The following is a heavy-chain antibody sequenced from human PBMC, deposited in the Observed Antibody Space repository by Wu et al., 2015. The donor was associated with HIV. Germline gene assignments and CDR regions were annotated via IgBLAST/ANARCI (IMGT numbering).Heavy chain of an antibody. V-gene: IGHV1-2*02. J-gene: IGHJ4*02. D-gene: IGHD3-10*01. CDR1: GYTFTGYY. CDR3: ARGPSVGSYYKGIGSGY. Sequence: QVQLVQSGAEVKKPGASVKVSCKASGYTFTGYYMHWVRQAPGQGLEWMGWINPNSGGTNYAQKFQGRVTMTRDTSISTAYMELSRLRSDDTAVYYCARGPSVGSYYKGIGSGYWGQGTLVTVSS. CDR2: INPNSGGT.